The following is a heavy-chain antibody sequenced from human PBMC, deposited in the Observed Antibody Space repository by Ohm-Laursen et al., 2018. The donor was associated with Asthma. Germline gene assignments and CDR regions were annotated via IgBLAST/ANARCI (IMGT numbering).Heavy chain of an antibody. CDR2: ISYDGSNK. Sequence: SLRLSCSASGFTFSSYGMHWVRQAPGKGLEWVAVISYDGSNKYYADSVKARFTISRDNSKNTLYLQMNSLRAEDTAVYYCAKDLGETLPTYYGMDVWGQGTTVTVSS. V-gene: IGHV3-30*18. CDR1: GFTFSSYG. J-gene: IGHJ6*02. D-gene: IGHD3-16*01. CDR3: AKDLGETLPTYYGMDV.